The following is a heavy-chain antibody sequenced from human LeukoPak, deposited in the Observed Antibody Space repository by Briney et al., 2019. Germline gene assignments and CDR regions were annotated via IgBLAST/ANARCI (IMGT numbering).Heavy chain of an antibody. CDR3: AKRDGPYFFDY. J-gene: IGHJ4*02. Sequence: GGSLRLSCAASGFLFFNYGMSWVRQAPGKGLEWVSVVTGNGAETKYADSVKGRFTVFRDNSKNMLYLQMDRLRADDTAVYYCAKRDGPYFFDYWGQGTPVTASS. CDR2: VTGNGAET. CDR1: GFLFFNYG. V-gene: IGHV3-23*01.